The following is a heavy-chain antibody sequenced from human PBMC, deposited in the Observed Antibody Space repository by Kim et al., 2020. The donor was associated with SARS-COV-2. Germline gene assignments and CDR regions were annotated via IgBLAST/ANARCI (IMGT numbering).Heavy chain of an antibody. Sequence: GGSLRLSCAASGFTFSSYGMHWVRQAPGKGLEWVAVISYDGSTKYYADSVKGRFTISRDNSKNTLYLQMNSLRAEDTAVYYCAKTLLLLLYRGAFDIWGQGTMVTVSS. J-gene: IGHJ3*02. CDR1: GFTFSSYG. CDR2: ISYDGSTK. V-gene: IGHV3-30*18. D-gene: IGHD3-22*01. CDR3: AKTLLLLLYRGAFDI.